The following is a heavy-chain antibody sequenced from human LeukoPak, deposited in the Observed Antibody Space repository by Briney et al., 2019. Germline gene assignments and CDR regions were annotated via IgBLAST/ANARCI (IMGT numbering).Heavy chain of an antibody. D-gene: IGHD2/OR15-2a*01. J-gene: IGHJ1*01. CDR3: AKDLDSTDLYDNAD. Sequence: GGSLRLSCVASGFTFSRYAMNWVRQTPGKGLEWVSLIGTNEERTHYADSVKGRFTISRDNSKNTLFLQMNSLRAGDTAVYYCAKDLDSTDLYDNADWGQGTLVTVSS. V-gene: IGHV3-23*01. CDR2: IGTNEERT. CDR1: GFTFSRYA.